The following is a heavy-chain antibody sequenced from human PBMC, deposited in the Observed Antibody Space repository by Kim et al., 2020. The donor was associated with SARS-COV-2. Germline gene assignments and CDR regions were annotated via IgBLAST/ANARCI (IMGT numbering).Heavy chain of an antibody. Sequence: SETLSLTCAVYGGSFSDYYWSWTRQPPGKGLEWIGEVHPSGSTHYNPSLRSRVAILVDTSKNQLPLKFSSVTTADTAVFYCSRGQDTAKTGYWGQGTLVT. V-gene: IGHV4-34*01. D-gene: IGHD5-18*01. CDR2: VHPSGST. CDR3: SRGQDTAKTGY. CDR1: GGSFSDYY. J-gene: IGHJ4*02.